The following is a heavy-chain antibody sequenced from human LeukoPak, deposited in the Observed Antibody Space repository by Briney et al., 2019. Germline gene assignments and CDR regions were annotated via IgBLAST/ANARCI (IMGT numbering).Heavy chain of an antibody. CDR3: ARDVEGLRFSEN. D-gene: IGHD3-3*01. Sequence: GGSLRLSCAASGFTFSSYEMNWVRQAPGKGLEWVSYISSSGSTIYYADSVKGRFTISRDNAKNSLYLQMNSLRAEDTAVYYCARDVEGLRFSENWGQGTLVTVSS. J-gene: IGHJ4*02. V-gene: IGHV3-48*03. CDR2: ISSSGSTI. CDR1: GFTFSSYE.